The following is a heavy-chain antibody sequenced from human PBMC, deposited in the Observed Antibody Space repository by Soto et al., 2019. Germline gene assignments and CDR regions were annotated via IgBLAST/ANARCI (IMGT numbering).Heavy chain of an antibody. Sequence: SVKVSCTASGGTLSSYTISWVRQAPGQGLEWMGRIIPILGIANYAQKFQGRVTITADKSTSTAYMELSSLRSEDTAVYYCAIRSSVSAFDIWGQGTMVTVSS. D-gene: IGHD6-19*01. CDR3: AIRSSVSAFDI. V-gene: IGHV1-69*02. J-gene: IGHJ3*02. CDR1: GGTLSSYT. CDR2: IIPILGIA.